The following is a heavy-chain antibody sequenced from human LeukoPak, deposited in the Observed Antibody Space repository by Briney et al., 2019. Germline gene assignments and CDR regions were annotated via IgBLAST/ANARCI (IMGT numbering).Heavy chain of an antibody. Sequence: SQTLSLTCTVSGGSISSGSYYWSWIRQPAGKGLEWIGRIYTSGSTNYNPSLKSRDTISVDTSKNQFSLKLSSVTAADTAVYCCARGRSPYYDSYPNWFDPWGQGTLVTVSS. D-gene: IGHD3-3*01. CDR1: GGSISSGSYY. J-gene: IGHJ5*02. CDR2: IYTSGST. CDR3: ARGRSPYYDSYPNWFDP. V-gene: IGHV4-61*02.